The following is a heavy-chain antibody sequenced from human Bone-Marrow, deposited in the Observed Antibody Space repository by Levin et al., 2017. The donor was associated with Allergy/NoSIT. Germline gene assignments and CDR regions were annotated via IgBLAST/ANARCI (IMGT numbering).Heavy chain of an antibody. V-gene: IGHV1-2*02. CDR2: INSKNGGT. CDR1: GYTFTGYY. Sequence: PGGSLRLSCKTSGYTFTGYYIHWVRQAPGQGLEWMGWINSKNGGTNYAQKFQGRVTMTRDTSISTTYMELSSLISDDTAVYYCASRADTGLLYFFDYWGQGTLVSVSS. CDR3: ASRADTGLLYFFDY. J-gene: IGHJ4*02. D-gene: IGHD2/OR15-2a*01.